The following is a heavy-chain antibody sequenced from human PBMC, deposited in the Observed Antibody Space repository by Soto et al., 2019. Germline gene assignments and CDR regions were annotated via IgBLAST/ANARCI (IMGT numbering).Heavy chain of an antibody. CDR2: LNPDTAST. J-gene: IGHJ4*02. CDR1: GYSFANYT. V-gene: IGHV1-3*01. D-gene: IGHD3-10*01. Sequence: ASVKVSCKASGYSFANYTIHWVRQVPGQGLEWMGWLNPDTASTKFSPKFQGRVIITRDKSANTAFMQLTSQTSEDTALYSCARGGGYYGSGAYYRGYFDHWGLGTLVTVSS. CDR3: ARGGGYYGSGAYYRGYFDH.